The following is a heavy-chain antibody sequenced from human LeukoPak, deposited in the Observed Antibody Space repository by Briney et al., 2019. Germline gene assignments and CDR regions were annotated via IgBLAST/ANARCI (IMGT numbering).Heavy chain of an antibody. V-gene: IGHV4-61*02. CDR1: GGSFSSDDYS. CDR2: LFSRGTT. Sequence: SQTLSLTCTVSGGSFSSDDYSWNWIRQPAGQGLELIGRLFSRGTTNYNPALKSRVTISGDTSNNQFSLKLTSVTAADTAVYYCARQYYDILTGYSNYYFDYWGQGTLVTVSS. J-gene: IGHJ4*02. CDR3: ARQYYDILTGYSNYYFDY. D-gene: IGHD3-9*01.